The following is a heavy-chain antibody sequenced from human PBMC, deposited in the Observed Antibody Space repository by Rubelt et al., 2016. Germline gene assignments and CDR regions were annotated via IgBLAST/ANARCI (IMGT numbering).Heavy chain of an antibody. CDR3: ARHYNWDYDAFGDMGV. Sequence: QVQLQESGPGLVKPSQTLSLTCSVSGGSISSDGYYWTWIRQRPGKGLGWIGYIHYSGNTYNNPSLKSRVIISLDTSEKKFSRKLRSGTDADTAVYYCARHYNWDYDAFGDMGVWGQGTTVTVSS. CDR2: IHYSGNT. D-gene: IGHD1-7*01. J-gene: IGHJ6*02. CDR1: GGSISSDGYY. V-gene: IGHV4-31*03.